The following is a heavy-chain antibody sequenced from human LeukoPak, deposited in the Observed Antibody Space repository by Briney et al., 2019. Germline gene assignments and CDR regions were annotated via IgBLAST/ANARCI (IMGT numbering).Heavy chain of an antibody. CDR1: GFTFSSYG. V-gene: IGHV3-30*02. J-gene: IGHJ4*02. CDR2: IRYDGSNK. Sequence: PGGSLRLSCAVSGFTFSSYGMHWVRQAPGKGLEWVAFIRYDGSNKYYADSVKGRFTISRDNSNNTLYLQMNSLRAEDTAVYYCAKDLGKWNSEYYFEYWGQGTLVTVSS. D-gene: IGHD1-7*01. CDR3: AKDLGKWNSEYYFEY.